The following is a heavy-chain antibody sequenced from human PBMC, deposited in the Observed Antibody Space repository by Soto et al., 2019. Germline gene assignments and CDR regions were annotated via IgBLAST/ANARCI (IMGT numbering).Heavy chain of an antibody. D-gene: IGHD2-15*01. Sequence: SETLSLTCSVSGGSISDYYWSWIRQSPEKGLEYIAYSSYGGITNLNGALNGRVTMSIDTSKNQFSLKLSSVTAADTAVYYCARAPSLGGSPSYGMDVWGQGTTVTVSS. CDR3: ARAPSLGGSPSYGMDV. CDR1: GGSISDYY. CDR2: SSYGGIT. V-gene: IGHV4-59*01. J-gene: IGHJ6*02.